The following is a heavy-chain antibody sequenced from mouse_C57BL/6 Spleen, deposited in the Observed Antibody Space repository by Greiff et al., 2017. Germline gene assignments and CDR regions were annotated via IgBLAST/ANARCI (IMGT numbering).Heavy chain of an antibody. Sequence: VQLQQPGAELVKPGASVKMSCKASGYTFTSYWITWVKQRPGQGLEWIGDIYPGSGSTNYNEKFKSKATLTVDTSSSTAYMQLSSLTSEDSAVYYCARYPFITTVVAKEYFDVWGTGTTVTVAS. CDR3: ARYPFITTVVAKEYFDV. V-gene: IGHV1-55*01. CDR1: GYTFTSYW. D-gene: IGHD1-1*01. J-gene: IGHJ1*03. CDR2: IYPGSGST.